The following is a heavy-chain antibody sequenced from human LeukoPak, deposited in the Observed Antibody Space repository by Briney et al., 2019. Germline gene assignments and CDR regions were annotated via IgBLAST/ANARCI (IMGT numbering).Heavy chain of an antibody. D-gene: IGHD1-14*01. Sequence: PSETLSLTCAVYGGSFSRYYWSWIRQPPGKGLEWIGEIDHTGSTNYNPSLKSRVTMSVDTSKNQVSLKLNSVTAADTAVYYCAKPIYRSFDSWGQGTLVTVSS. V-gene: IGHV4-34*01. CDR1: GGSFSRYY. CDR2: IDHTGST. CDR3: AKPIYRSFDS. J-gene: IGHJ4*02.